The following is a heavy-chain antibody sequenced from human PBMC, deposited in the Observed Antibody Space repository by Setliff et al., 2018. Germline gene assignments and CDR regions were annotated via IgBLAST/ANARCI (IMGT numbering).Heavy chain of an antibody. V-gene: IGHV1-46*01. Sequence: ASAKVSCKASGYTFTSYAMNWVRQAPGQGLEWVGIINPSGGSTSYAQKFQGRVTMTRDTSTSTVYMELSSLRSEDTAVYYCARGDNGHWSGYSPVSGKSAYYYMDVWGKGTTVTVSS. CDR2: INPSGGST. J-gene: IGHJ6*03. CDR3: ARGDNGHWSGYSPVSGKSAYYYMDV. D-gene: IGHD3-3*01. CDR1: GYTFTSYA.